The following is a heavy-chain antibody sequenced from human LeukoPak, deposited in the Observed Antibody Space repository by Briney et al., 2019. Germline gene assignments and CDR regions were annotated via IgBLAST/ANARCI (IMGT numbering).Heavy chain of an antibody. CDR2: ISYDGSNK. Sequence: GRSLRLSCAASGFTFSSYGMHWVRQAPGKGLEWVAVISYDGSNKYYADSVKGRFTISRDNSKSTLYLQMNSLRAEDTAVYYCAKDNDDSSGYYPAYWGQGTLVTVSS. CDR3: AKDNDDSSGYYPAY. D-gene: IGHD3-22*01. J-gene: IGHJ4*02. CDR1: GFTFSSYG. V-gene: IGHV3-30*18.